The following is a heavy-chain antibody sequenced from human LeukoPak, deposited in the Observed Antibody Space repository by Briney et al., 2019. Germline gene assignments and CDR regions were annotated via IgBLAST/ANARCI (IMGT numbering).Heavy chain of an antibody. CDR3: ARDGSLFDY. Sequence: SGGSLRLSCAASGFTFSDYYMSWIRQAPGKGLEWVSYISSSGRTIYYEDSVKGLFPISRDNPKNSLYLQMNSLRAEDTAVYYCARDGSLFDYWGQGTLVTVSS. CDR1: GFTFSDYY. J-gene: IGHJ4*02. D-gene: IGHD2-15*01. CDR2: ISSSGRTI. V-gene: IGHV3-11*01.